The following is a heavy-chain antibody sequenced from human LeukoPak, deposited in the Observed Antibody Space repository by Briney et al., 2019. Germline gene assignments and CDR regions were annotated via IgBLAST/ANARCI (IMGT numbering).Heavy chain of an antibody. CDR1: GFTFSDAW. J-gene: IGHJ4*02. D-gene: IGHD3-22*01. Sequence: PGGSLRLSCAASGFTFSDAWMSWVRQAPGKGLEWVGRIKSKTDGGTTDYAAPVKGRFTISRDDSKNTLYLQMNSLKIEDTAVYYCARYYGDSGSQYYFDYWGQGTLVTGSS. CDR3: ARYYGDSGSQYYFDY. V-gene: IGHV3-15*01. CDR2: IKSKTDGGTT.